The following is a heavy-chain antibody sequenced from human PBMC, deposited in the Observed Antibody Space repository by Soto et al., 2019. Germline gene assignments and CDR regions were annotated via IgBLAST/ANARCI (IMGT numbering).Heavy chain of an antibody. CDR2: IYYSGST. CDR3: ARDSRLLKGSGSYNYYYGMDV. Sequence: SETLSLTCTVSGGSISSGGYYWSWIRQHPGKGLEWIGYIYYSGSTYYNPSLKSRVTISVDTSKNQFSLKLGSVTAADTAVYYCARDSRLLKGSGSYNYYYGMDVWGQGTTVTVSS. J-gene: IGHJ6*02. V-gene: IGHV4-31*03. CDR1: GGSISSGGYY. D-gene: IGHD3-10*01.